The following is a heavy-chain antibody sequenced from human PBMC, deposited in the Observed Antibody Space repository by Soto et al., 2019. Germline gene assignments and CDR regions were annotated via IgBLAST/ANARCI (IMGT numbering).Heavy chain of an antibody. Sequence: SETLSLTCTVSGGSISSSSYYWGWIRQPPGKGLEWIGSIYYSGSTYYNPSLKSRVTISVDTSKNQFSLKLSSVTAADTAVYYCARWEGYYDSSGYTVVDYFDYWGQGTLVTVSS. V-gene: IGHV4-39*07. J-gene: IGHJ4*02. D-gene: IGHD3-22*01. CDR1: GGSISSSSYY. CDR2: IYYSGST. CDR3: ARWEGYYDSSGYTVVDYFDY.